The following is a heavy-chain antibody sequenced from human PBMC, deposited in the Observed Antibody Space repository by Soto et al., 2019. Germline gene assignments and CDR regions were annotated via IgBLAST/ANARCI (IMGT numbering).Heavy chain of an antibody. CDR3: AKDLDGENPY. CDR1: GFTFNTYT. D-gene: IGHD3-3*01. J-gene: IGHJ4*02. V-gene: IGHV3-21*04. Sequence: GGSLRLSCAASGFTFNTYTMNWVRQAPGKGLEWVSSISSRSSYIYYADSVKGRFTISRDNSKNTLYLQMNSLRAEDTAVYYCAKDLDGENPYWGQGTLVTV. CDR2: ISSRSSYI.